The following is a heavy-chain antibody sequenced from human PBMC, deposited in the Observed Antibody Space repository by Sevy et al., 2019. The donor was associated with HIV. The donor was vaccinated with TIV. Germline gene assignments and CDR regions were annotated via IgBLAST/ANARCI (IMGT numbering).Heavy chain of an antibody. CDR1: GYTFTGYY. V-gene: IGHV1-2*02. D-gene: IGHD5-18*01. J-gene: IGHJ4*02. CDR3: ARDDRPIYGYGY. Sequence: ASVKVSCKASGYTFTGYYMHWVRQAPGQGLEWMGWINPNSGGTNYAQTFQGRVTMTRETSISTAYMELSRLRSADTAVYYCARDDRPIYGYGYWGQGTLVTVSS. CDR2: INPNSGGT.